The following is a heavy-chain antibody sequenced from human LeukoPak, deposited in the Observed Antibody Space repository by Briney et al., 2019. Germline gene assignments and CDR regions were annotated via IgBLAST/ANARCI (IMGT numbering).Heavy chain of an antibody. CDR1: GYTFTSYG. Sequence: GASVKVSCKASGYTFTSYGISWVRQAPGQGLEWMGWISAYNGNTNYAQKLQGRVTMTTDTSTSTAYMELRRLRSDDTAVYYCARGMPAHSTGTFDYWGQGTLVTVSS. V-gene: IGHV1-18*01. D-gene: IGHD1-1*01. CDR2: ISAYNGNT. CDR3: ARGMPAHSTGTFDY. J-gene: IGHJ4*02.